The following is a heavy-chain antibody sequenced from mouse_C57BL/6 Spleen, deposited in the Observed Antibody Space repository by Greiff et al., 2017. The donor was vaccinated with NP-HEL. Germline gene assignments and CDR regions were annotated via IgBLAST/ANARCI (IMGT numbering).Heavy chain of an antibody. Sequence: EVQLQQSGPELVKPGASVKMSCKASGYTFTDYNMHWVKQSHGKSLEWIGYINPNNGGTSYNQKFKGKATLTVNKSSSTAYMELRSLTSEDSAVYYCASGWDGGVDYWGQGTTLTVSS. CDR3: ASGWDGGVDY. V-gene: IGHV1-22*01. D-gene: IGHD4-1*01. CDR1: GYTFTDYN. CDR2: INPNNGGT. J-gene: IGHJ2*01.